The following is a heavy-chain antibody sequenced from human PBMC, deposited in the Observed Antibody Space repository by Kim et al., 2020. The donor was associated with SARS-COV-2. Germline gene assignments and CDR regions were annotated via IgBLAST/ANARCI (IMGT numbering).Heavy chain of an antibody. D-gene: IGHD3-22*01. V-gene: IGHV4-31*03. J-gene: IGHJ5*02. Sequence: SETLSLTCTFSGASISSGGYYWSWIRQHPGKGLEWIGHIYYSGGTYYNPSLKSRVTISVDTSKNRFSLKLSSVTVADTAVYYCARASYYDTSGYVLGWFDPWGQGTLVTVSS. CDR1: GASISSGGYY. CDR3: ARASYYDTSGYVLGWFDP. CDR2: IYYSGGT.